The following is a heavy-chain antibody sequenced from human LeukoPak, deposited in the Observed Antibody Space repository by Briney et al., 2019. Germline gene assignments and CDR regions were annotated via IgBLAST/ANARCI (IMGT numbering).Heavy chain of an antibody. CDR3: ARDAEHVLAHDF. V-gene: IGHV3-53*01. CDR2: IYSGGST. CDR1: GFTVSSNY. D-gene: IGHD2-15*01. Sequence: GGSLRLSCAASGFTVSSNYMSWVRQAPGKGLEWVSVIYSGGSTYYADSVKGRFTISRDNSKNTLYIQMNSLRAEDTGVYCCARDAEHVLAHDFWGQGTLVTVSS. J-gene: IGHJ4*02.